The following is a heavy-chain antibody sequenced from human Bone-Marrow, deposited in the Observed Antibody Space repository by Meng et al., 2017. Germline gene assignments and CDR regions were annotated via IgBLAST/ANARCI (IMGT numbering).Heavy chain of an antibody. Sequence: SETLSLTCTVSGGSISSSSYYWGWIRQPPGKGLEWIGSIYYSGSTYYNPSHKSRVTISVDTSKNQFSLKLSSVTAADTAVYYCARKYSSSWYGDYYYYGMDVWGQGTTVTVSS. J-gene: IGHJ6*02. V-gene: IGHV4-39*07. CDR2: IYYSGST. D-gene: IGHD6-13*01. CDR1: GGSISSSSYY. CDR3: ARKYSSSWYGDYYYYGMDV.